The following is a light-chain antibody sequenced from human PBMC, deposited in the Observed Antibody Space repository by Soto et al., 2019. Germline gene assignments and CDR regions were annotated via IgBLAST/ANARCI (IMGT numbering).Light chain of an antibody. CDR3: QQYDRVPYS. CDR2: ESS. Sequence: DIPMTQSPPTLSASVGDTVSITCRASLSISSWLAWYQQKPAKAPKILIYESSNLKSDVPSRFSGSGSGTAFTRTINGLQPDDFASYYCQQYDRVPYSFGARTRLDIK. J-gene: IGKJ2*01. CDR1: LSISSW. V-gene: IGKV1-5*03.